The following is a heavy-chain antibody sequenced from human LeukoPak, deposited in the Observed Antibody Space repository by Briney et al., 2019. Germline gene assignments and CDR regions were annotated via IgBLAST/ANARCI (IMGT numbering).Heavy chain of an antibody. V-gene: IGHV3-7*01. J-gene: IGHJ4*02. CDR1: GFTFSSHW. Sequence: GGSLRLSCAASGFTFSSHWMSWVRQAPGKGLEWVANIKEDGSEIYYVDSVKGRFTISRDNAKNSLYLQMNSLRAEDTAVYSCTRRGYGYWGQGTLVTVSS. CDR2: IKEDGSEI. CDR3: TRRGYGY. D-gene: IGHD5-18*01.